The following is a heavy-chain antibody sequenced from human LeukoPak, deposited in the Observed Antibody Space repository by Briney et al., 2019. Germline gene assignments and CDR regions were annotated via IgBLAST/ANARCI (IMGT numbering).Heavy chain of an antibody. V-gene: IGHV3-23*01. CDR3: AKDDNYDIFFDY. CDR1: GFTFSSYA. Sequence: GGSLRLSCAASGFTFSSYAMSWARQAPGKGLEWVSAISGSGGSTYYADSVKGRFTISRDNSKNTLYLQMNSLRAEDTAVYYCAKDDNYDIFFDYWGQGTLVTVSS. D-gene: IGHD3-22*01. CDR2: ISGSGGST. J-gene: IGHJ4*02.